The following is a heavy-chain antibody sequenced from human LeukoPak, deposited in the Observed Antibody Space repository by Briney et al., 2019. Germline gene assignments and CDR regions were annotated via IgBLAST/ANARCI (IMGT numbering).Heavy chain of an antibody. CDR1: GFTFSSYS. J-gene: IGHJ3*02. CDR3: ARTRAAAGTDAFDI. V-gene: IGHV3-21*01. D-gene: IGHD6-13*01. CDR2: ISSSSSYI. Sequence: GGSLRLSCAASGFTFSSYSMNWVRQAPGKGLEWVSSISSSSSYIYYADSVKGRFTISRDNAKNSLYLQMNSLRAEDTAVYYCARTRAAAGTDAFDIWGQGTMVTVSS.